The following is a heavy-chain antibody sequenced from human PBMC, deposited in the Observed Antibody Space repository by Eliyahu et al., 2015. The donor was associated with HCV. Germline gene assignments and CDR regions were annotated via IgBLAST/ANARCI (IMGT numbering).Heavy chain of an antibody. J-gene: IGHJ5*02. V-gene: IGHV4-34*02. CDR3: AVVPAAVGSFYNWFDP. CDR1: GGPFSAYS. D-gene: IGHD2-2*01. Sequence: QVQQEPWGAGLLKPSETLSLSCTVHGGPFSAYSWSWIRQPPGKGLEWIGEITHSGSTNCKPSLKRRVTISMDTSKNQFSLKLNSVTAADTAVYYCAVVPAAVGSFYNWFDPWGQGALVTVSS. CDR2: ITHSGST.